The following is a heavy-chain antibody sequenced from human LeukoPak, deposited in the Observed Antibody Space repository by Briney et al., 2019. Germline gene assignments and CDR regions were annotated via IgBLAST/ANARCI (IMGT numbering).Heavy chain of an antibody. D-gene: IGHD4-17*01. V-gene: IGHV3-48*03. CDR3: ARTRSVTPPFDY. J-gene: IGHJ4*02. CDR1: GFTFSSYE. Sequence: GGSLRLSCAASGFTFSSYEMNWVRQAPGKGLVWVSYISSSGSTIYYADSVKGRFTISRDNAKNSLYLQMNSLRAEDTAVYYCARTRSVTPPFDYWGQGTLVTVSS. CDR2: ISSSGSTI.